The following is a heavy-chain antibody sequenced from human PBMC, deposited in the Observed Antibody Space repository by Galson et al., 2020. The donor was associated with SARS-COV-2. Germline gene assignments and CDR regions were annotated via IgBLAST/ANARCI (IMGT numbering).Heavy chain of an antibody. V-gene: IGHV4-4*02. CDR3: VRVGPTAGAFYAFDM. CDR1: GDSISSHNW. D-gene: IGHD6-13*01. Sequence: SETLSLTCAVSGDSISSHNWWSWVRQYPGKGLEWIGEIHHGGSTNYNPSLKSRATISVDKSQNQFALNMRSVTAADTAVYFCVRVGPTAGAFYAFDMWGQGAMVTVAS. CDR2: IHHGGST. J-gene: IGHJ3*02.